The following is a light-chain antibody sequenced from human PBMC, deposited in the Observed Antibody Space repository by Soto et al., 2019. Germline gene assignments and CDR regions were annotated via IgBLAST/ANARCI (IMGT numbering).Light chain of an antibody. CDR1: QSISSY. J-gene: IGKJ4*01. V-gene: IGKV1-17*01. CDR3: RQHNSTLT. CDR2: AAS. Sequence: IQMTKSTYSLSASVGDRVTITCRASQSISSYLNWYQQKPGKVPKHLIYAASSLQSGVPSRFSGSGSGTEFTLTISSLQPEDFATYYCRQHNSTLTFGGGTKVDI.